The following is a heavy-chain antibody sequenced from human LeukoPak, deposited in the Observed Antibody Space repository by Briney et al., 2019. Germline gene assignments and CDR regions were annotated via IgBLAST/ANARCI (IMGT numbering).Heavy chain of an antibody. J-gene: IGHJ3*02. CDR2: INPKSGDT. D-gene: IGHD3-16*01. Sequence: GASVKVSCKAFGYTFTDHYVHWVRQAPGQGLEWMGWINPKSGDTKYVQKLQGRLTMTRDTSLRTAYMELTRLRSDDTAVYYCARGGAYDSPVGAFDIWGQGTMVTVSS. CDR3: ARGGAYDSPVGAFDI. CDR1: GYTFTDHY. V-gene: IGHV1-2*02.